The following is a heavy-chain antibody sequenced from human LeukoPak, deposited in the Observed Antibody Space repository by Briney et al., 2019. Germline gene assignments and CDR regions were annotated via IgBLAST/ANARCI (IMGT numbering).Heavy chain of an antibody. CDR2: INWNGGST. D-gene: IGHD1-1*01. CDR1: GFTFDDYG. J-gene: IGHJ6*03. Sequence: GGSLRLSCAASGFTFDDYGMSWVRQAPGKGLEWVSGINWNGGSTGYADSVKGRITISRDNAKNSLYLQMNSLRAEDTALYYCARAGWNDFRYYYYYMDVWGKGTTVTVSS. CDR3: ARAGWNDFRYYYYYMDV. V-gene: IGHV3-20*04.